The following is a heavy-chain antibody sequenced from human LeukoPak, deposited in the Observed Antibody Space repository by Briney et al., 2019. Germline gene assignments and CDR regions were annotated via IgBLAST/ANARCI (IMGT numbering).Heavy chain of an antibody. Sequence: SGTLSLTCAVSGGSISSSNWWSWVRQPPGKGLEWIGEIYHSGSTNYNPSLKSRVTISVDKSKNQFSLKLSSVTAADTAVYYCARGHSKRGSRSGYYYYMDVWGKGTTVTVSS. V-gene: IGHV4-4*02. D-gene: IGHD1-26*01. CDR1: GGSISSSNW. CDR2: IYHSGST. J-gene: IGHJ6*03. CDR3: ARGHSKRGSRSGYYYYMDV.